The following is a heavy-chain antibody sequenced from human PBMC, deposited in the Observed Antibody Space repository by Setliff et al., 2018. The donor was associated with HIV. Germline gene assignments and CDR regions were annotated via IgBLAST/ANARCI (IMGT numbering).Heavy chain of an antibody. CDR3: ARAPAHEHATGWYSSSNRFDP. J-gene: IGHJ5*02. D-gene: IGHD1-26*01. V-gene: IGHV1-69*13. CDR2: IITLFGTA. Sequence: SVKVSCKAAGGTFSGHAINWVRQAPGQGVEWMGEIITLFGTAHYAQRFQGRVTITADHSTSTAYMELSRLKSADTAVYYCARAPAHEHATGWYSSSNRFDPWGQGTLVTVSS. CDR1: GGTFSGHA.